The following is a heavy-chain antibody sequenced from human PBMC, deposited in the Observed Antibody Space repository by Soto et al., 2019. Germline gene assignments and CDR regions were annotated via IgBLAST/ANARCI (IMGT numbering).Heavy chain of an antibody. CDR1: GFTFSSYA. CDR2: ISYDGSDK. Sequence: QVQVVESGGGVVQPGRALRLSCAASGFTFSSYAMHWVRKAPGKGLEWVAIISYDGSDKYYADSVKGRFTISRDNSKNTLYLQRNSLTPADTAVYYCARGGRLRHFDYWGQGTLVTVSS. V-gene: IGHV3-30*04. D-gene: IGHD5-12*01. J-gene: IGHJ4*02. CDR3: ARGGRLRHFDY.